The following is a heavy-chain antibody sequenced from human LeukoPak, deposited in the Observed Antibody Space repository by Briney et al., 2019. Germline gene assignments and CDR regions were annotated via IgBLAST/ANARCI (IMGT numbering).Heavy chain of an antibody. CDR1: GGSISSYY. CDR2: IYHSGST. V-gene: IGHV4-59*12. Sequence: SETLSLTCTVSGGSISSYYWGWIRQPPGKGLEWIGSIYHSGSTNYNPSLKSRVTISVDTSKNQFSLKLSSVTAADTAVYYCARLKYSSGWFDYWGQGTLVTVSS. D-gene: IGHD6-19*01. CDR3: ARLKYSSGWFDY. J-gene: IGHJ4*02.